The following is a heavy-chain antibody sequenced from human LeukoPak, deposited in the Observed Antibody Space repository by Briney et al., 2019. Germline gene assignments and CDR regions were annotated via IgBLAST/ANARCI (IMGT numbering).Heavy chain of an antibody. Sequence: PGSSLRLSCAASGFTFSNAWMSWVRQAPGKGLEWVGRIKSKTDGGTTGYAAPVKGRFTISRDDSKNTLYLQMNSLKTEDTAVYYCTTDWARAVITFASVAFDIWGQGTMVTVSS. V-gene: IGHV3-15*01. CDR2: IKSKTDGGTT. CDR3: TTDWARAVITFASVAFDI. CDR1: GFTFSNAW. D-gene: IGHD3-16*01. J-gene: IGHJ3*02.